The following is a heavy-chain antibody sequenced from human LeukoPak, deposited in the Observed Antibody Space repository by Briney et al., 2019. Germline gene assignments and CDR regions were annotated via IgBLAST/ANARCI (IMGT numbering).Heavy chain of an antibody. CDR2: ISSSSSTI. CDR1: GFTFSSYS. D-gene: IGHD2-2*02. V-gene: IGHV3-48*01. Sequence: GGSRSLSCAASGFTFSSYSMNWVRQAPGKGLEWVSYISSSSSTIYYADSVKGRFTISRDNAKNSLYLQMNSLRAEDTAVYYCARMTVPAAIGDAFDIWGQGTMVTVSS. CDR3: ARMTVPAAIGDAFDI. J-gene: IGHJ3*02.